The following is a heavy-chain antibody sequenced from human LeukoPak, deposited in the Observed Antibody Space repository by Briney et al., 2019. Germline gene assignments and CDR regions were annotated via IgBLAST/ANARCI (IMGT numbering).Heavy chain of an antibody. Sequence: SCKASGYTFTSYAMHWVRQAPGKGLEWVAVISYDGSNKYYADSVKGRFTISRDNSKNTLYLQMNSLRAEDTAVYYCARDWGFSRWGQGTLVTVSS. D-gene: IGHD3-16*01. CDR3: ARDWGFSR. J-gene: IGHJ4*02. CDR1: GYTFTSYA. CDR2: ISYDGSNK. V-gene: IGHV3-30*04.